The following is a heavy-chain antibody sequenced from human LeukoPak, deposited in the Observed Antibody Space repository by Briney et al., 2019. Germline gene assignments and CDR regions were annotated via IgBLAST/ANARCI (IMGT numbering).Heavy chain of an antibody. CDR3: AKVDTAMGGYFDY. D-gene: IGHD5-18*01. CDR1: GFTFSSYA. CDR2: ISGSGGST. Sequence: GGSLRLSCAASGFTFSSYAMSWVRQAPGKGLEWVSAISGSGGSTYYADSVKGRFTISRDNSKNTLYLQINSLRAEDTAVYYCAKVDTAMGGYFDYWGQGTLVTVSS. J-gene: IGHJ4*02. V-gene: IGHV3-23*01.